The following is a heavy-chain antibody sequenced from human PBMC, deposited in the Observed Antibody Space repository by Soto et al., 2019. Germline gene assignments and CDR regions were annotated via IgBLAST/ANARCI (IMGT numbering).Heavy chain of an antibody. J-gene: IGHJ1*01. CDR1: GYTLTELS. CDR3: ARSVEYPLGEYFQH. V-gene: IGHV1-24*01. D-gene: IGHD2-2*01. Sequence: GASVKVSCKVSGYTLTELSLYWARQANGKGLEWMGGFDPEDGETIYAQKFQGRVTMTEDTSTDAAYMELSSLRSEDTAVYYCARSVEYPLGEYFQHWGQGTLVTVSS. CDR2: FDPEDGET.